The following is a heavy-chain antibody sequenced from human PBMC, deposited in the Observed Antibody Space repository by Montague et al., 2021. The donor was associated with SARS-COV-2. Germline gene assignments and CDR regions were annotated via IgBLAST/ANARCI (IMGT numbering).Heavy chain of an antibody. CDR2: IYYGGST. J-gene: IGHJ6*02. Sequence: SKTLSLTCTVSGGSISNYYWSWIRQPPGRGLEWIGYIYYGGSTDYSPSLKSRVTISLDTSKNQFSLKVTSVTAADTAVYYCARGGGYYNYGLDVWGPGTTVTVSS. CDR3: ARGGGYYNYGLDV. V-gene: IGHV4-59*01. CDR1: GGSISNYY. D-gene: IGHD3-22*01.